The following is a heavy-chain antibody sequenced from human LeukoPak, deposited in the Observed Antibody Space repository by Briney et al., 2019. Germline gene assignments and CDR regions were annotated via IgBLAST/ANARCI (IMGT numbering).Heavy chain of an antibody. V-gene: IGHV5-51*01. CDR3: ARYYFWTGSYFFDY. D-gene: IGHD3/OR15-3a*01. CDR2: IFPGDSDT. CDR1: GFTFTTHW. J-gene: IGHJ4*02. Sequence: GESLKISCKTSGFTFTTHWIAWVRQMPGEGLELTGIIFPGDSDTNYSPSFQGQVTISADKSTNTAYLQWSSLKASDTAMYYCARYYFWTGSYFFDYWGQGTLVTVSS.